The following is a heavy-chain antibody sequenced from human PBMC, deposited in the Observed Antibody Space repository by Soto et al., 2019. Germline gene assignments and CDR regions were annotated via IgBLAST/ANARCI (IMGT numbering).Heavy chain of an antibody. D-gene: IGHD5-12*01. V-gene: IGHV3-30-3*01. CDR2: ISYDGSNK. CDR1: GFTFSSYA. CDR3: ARVRYSGYDFQREFDY. J-gene: IGHJ4*02. Sequence: GGSLRLSCAASGFTFSSYAMHWVRQAPGKGLEWVAVISYDGSNKYYADSVKGRFTISRDNSKNTLYLQMNSLRAEDTAVYYCARVRYSGYDFQREFDYWGQGTLVTVSS.